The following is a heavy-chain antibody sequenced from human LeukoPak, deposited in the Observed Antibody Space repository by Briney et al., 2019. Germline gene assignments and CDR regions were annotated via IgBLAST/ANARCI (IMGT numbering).Heavy chain of an antibody. V-gene: IGHV3-30*02. CDR2: IRYDGSNR. Sequence: GGSLRLSCVASGFTFSGFAMIWVRQAPGKGLEWVAFIRYDGSNRHYADSVKGRFTISRDNSKNTLYLQMNSLRAEDTAVYYCAKVHAPYYDSSGYYFDYWGQGTLVTVSS. D-gene: IGHD3-22*01. CDR1: GFTFSGFA. J-gene: IGHJ4*02. CDR3: AKVHAPYYDSSGYYFDY.